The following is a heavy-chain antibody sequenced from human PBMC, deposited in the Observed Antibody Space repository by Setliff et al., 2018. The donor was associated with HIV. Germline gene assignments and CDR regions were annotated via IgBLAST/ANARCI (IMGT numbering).Heavy chain of an antibody. CDR2: VYSTGST. Sequence: LSLTCTVSGDSISSTNWWGWIRQPPGKGLEWIGYVYSTGSTNYNPSLKSRVTMSVDTSKNHFPLKLSSVTALDTAVYYCARKLPGMGYFDYWGQGTLVTVSS. V-gene: IGHV4-28*06. J-gene: IGHJ4*02. CDR3: ARKLPGMGYFDY. CDR1: GDSISSTNW. D-gene: IGHD1-26*01.